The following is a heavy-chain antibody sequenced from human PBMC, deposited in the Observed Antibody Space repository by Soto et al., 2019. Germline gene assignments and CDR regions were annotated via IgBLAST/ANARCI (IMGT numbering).Heavy chain of an antibody. V-gene: IGHV4-30-4*01. J-gene: IGHJ4*02. CDR3: SRLGYCSGGSCHNY. CDR1: GGSISNDDYY. Sequence: QVQLQESGPGLVKPSQTLSLTCSVSGGSISNDDYYWSWIRQSPGKGLEWIGHIHHSGSAHYNLSLTGRMIISLDTSKSQFSLNLTSVTAADTAIYYCSRLGYCSGGSCHNYWGQGTLVTVSS. D-gene: IGHD2-15*01. CDR2: IHHSGSA.